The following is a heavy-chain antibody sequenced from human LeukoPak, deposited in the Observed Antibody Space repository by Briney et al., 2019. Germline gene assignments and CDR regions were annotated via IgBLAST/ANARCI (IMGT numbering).Heavy chain of an antibody. V-gene: IGHV1-69*01. D-gene: IGHD2-2*02. CDR2: IIPIFGTA. CDR3: ARLGYCSSISCYTYAY. Sequence: GSSVKVSCKASGGTFSSYAISWVRQAPGQGLEWMGGIIPIFGTANYAQKFQGRVTITADESTSTAYMELSSLRSEDTAVYYCARLGYCSSISCYTYAYWGQGTLVTVSS. J-gene: IGHJ4*02. CDR1: GGTFSSYA.